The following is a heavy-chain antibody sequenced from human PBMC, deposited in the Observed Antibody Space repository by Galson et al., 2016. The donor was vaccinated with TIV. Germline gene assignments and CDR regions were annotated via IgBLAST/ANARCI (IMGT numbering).Heavy chain of an antibody. CDR3: ARDRTGTTWFDP. D-gene: IGHD1-7*01. V-gene: IGHV1-3*01. CDR1: GYTLTIYA. CDR2: INAGNGKT. Sequence: SVKVSCKASGYTLTIYAMHWVRQAPGQRLEWMGWINAGNGKTKYSQKFQGRLTITRDTSANTVYMELNSLTPEDTAVYFCARDRTGTTWFDPWGQGTLVTVSS. J-gene: IGHJ5*02.